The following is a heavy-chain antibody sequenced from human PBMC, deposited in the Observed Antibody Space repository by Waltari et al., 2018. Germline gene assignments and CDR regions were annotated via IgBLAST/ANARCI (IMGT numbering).Heavy chain of an antibody. V-gene: IGHV4-59*01. CDR2: IYYSGST. J-gene: IGHJ6*03. Sequence: QVQLQESGPGLVKPSETLSLTCTVSGGSISSYYWSWIRQPPGTGLEWIGYIYYSGSTNYNPSLKSRVTISVDTSKNQFSLKLSSVTAADTAVYYCARAYYDFWSGQFYYYYMDVWGKGTTVTVSS. D-gene: IGHD3-3*01. CDR1: GGSISSYY. CDR3: ARAYYDFWSGQFYYYYMDV.